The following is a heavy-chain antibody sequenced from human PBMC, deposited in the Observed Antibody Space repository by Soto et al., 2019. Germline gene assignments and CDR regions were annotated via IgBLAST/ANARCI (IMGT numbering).Heavy chain of an antibody. V-gene: IGHV1-8*01. D-gene: IGHD3-3*01. CDR1: GYTFTSYD. CDR3: ARREPNYDFWSGYYNGYGMDV. CDR2: MNPNSGNT. Sequence: ASVKVSCKASGYTFTSYDINWVRQATGQGLEWMGWMNPNSGNTGYAQKFQGRVTMTRNTSISTAYMELSSLRSEDTAVYYCARREPNYDFWSGYYNGYGMDVWGQGTTVTVSS. J-gene: IGHJ6*02.